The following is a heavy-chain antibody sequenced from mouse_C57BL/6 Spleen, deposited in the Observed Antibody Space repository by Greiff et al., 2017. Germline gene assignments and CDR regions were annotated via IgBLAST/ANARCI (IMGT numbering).Heavy chain of an antibody. J-gene: IGHJ2*01. CDR2: IDPSDSET. V-gene: IGHV1-52*01. D-gene: IGHD1-1*01. CDR3: ARGSIYYYGSYYFDY. Sequence: VQLQQPGAELVRPGSSVKLSCKASGYTFTSYWMHWVKQRPIQGLEWIGNIDPSDSETHYNQKFKDRATLTVDKSSSTAYMQLSSLTSEDSAVYYCARGSIYYYGSYYFDYWGQGTTLTVSS. CDR1: GYTFTSYW.